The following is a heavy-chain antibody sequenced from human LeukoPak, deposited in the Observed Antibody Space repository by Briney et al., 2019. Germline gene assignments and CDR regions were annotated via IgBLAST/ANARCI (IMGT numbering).Heavy chain of an antibody. CDR3: ARSWELLPYAYYFDY. CDR2: VYPGDSDT. J-gene: IGHJ4*02. V-gene: IGHV5-51*01. Sequence: GESLKISCKGSGYSFTSYWIGWVRQMPGKGLEWMGIVYPGDSDTRYSPSFQGQVTISADKSISTAYLQWSSLKASDTAMYYCARSWELLPYAYYFDYWGQGTLVTVSS. CDR1: GYSFTSYW. D-gene: IGHD1-26*01.